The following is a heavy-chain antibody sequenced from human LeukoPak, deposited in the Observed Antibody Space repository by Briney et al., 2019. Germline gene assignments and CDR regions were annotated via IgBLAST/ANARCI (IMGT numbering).Heavy chain of an antibody. V-gene: IGHV1-2*02. CDR1: GYTLTGYF. CDR3: ARASYGSGSQNWFDP. J-gene: IGHJ5*02. Sequence: GASVKVSCKASGYTLTGYFIHWVRQAPGQGLEWMGWIKPNSGGTNYGKKFQGRVTMTRDTSISTAYMELSRLRSDDTAVYYCARASYGSGSQNWFDPWGQGTLVTVSS. D-gene: IGHD3-10*01. CDR2: IKPNSGGT.